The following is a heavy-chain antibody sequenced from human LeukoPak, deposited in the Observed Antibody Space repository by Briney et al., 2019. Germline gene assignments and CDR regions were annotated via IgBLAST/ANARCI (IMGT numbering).Heavy chain of an antibody. CDR2: ISWNSGSI. D-gene: IGHD6-19*01. V-gene: IGHV3-9*01. Sequence: GGSLRLSCAASGFTFDDYAMHWVRQAPGKGLEWVSGISWNSGSIGYADSVKGRFTISRDNAKNSPYLQMNSLRAEDTALYYCAKVPLAVAGPYYFDYWGQGTLVTVSS. J-gene: IGHJ4*02. CDR1: GFTFDDYA. CDR3: AKVPLAVAGPYYFDY.